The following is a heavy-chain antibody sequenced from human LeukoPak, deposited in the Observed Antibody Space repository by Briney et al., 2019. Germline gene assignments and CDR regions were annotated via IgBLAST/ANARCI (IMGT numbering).Heavy chain of an antibody. CDR2: IDDGGTT. D-gene: IGHD2-21*02. J-gene: IGHJ3*02. V-gene: IGHV4-34*01. CDR3: ARFSRITGGDWGDAFDI. CDR1: GGSFSDYF. Sequence: SETLSLTCTVYGGSFSDYFWSWIRQPPGKGLEWIGEIDDGGTTNYNPSLMSRVTVSMDGSKKQFSLTMNSVTAADTAVYYCARFSRITGGDWGDAFDIWGHGTTVSVSS.